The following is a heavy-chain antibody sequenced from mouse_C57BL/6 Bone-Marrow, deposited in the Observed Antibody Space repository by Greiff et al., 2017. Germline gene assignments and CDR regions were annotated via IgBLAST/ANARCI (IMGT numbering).Heavy chain of an antibody. D-gene: IGHD1-1*01. CDR2: IDPSDSYT. CDR3: ARLGTTVPYYAMDY. V-gene: IGHV1-69*01. Sequence: QVQLQQPGAELVMPGASVKLSCKASGYTFTSYWMHWVKQRPGQGLEWIGEIDPSDSYTNYNQKLKGKSTLTVDKSSSTAYMQLSSLTSEDSAVYYCARLGTTVPYYAMDYWGQGTSVTVSS. CDR1: GYTFTSYW. J-gene: IGHJ4*01.